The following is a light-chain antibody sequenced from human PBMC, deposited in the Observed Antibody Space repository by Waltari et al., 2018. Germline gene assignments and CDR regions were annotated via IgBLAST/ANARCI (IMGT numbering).Light chain of an antibody. Sequence: DIQMTQSPSSLSASVGDRVTITCRASQSISSYLNWYQQKPGKAPKLLIYAASSLQSGVPSRFSGSGSGTDFTLTISSLQPEDSATYYCLQDYIYPRTFGQGTKVEFK. CDR2: AAS. CDR3: LQDYIYPRT. V-gene: IGKV1-39*01. CDR1: QSISSY. J-gene: IGKJ1*01.